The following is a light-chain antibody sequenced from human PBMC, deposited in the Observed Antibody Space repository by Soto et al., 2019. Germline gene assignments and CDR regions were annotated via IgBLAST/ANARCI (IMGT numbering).Light chain of an antibody. J-gene: IGKJ5*01. CDR2: SAS. V-gene: IGKV1-39*01. CDR1: QSASNF. Sequence: DIQMTQSPSSLSASVGDRITITCRASQSASNFLVWYQQKPGKAPKLLIHSASTLQSGVPSRFSGIGAGTDFTLTSSSLQPEDAATYYCQQSFSSPPITFGQGTRLEIK. CDR3: QQSFSSPPIT.